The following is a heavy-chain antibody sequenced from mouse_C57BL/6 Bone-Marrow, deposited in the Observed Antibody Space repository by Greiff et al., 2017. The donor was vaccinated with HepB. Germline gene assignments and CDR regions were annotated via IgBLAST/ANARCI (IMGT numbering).Heavy chain of an antibody. CDR3: ARQTVAWFAY. CDR1: GFTFSDYY. CDR2: ISNGGGST. J-gene: IGHJ3*01. V-gene: IGHV5-12*01. Sequence: EVMLVESGGGLVQPGGSLKLSCAASGFTFSDYYMYWVRQTPEKRLEWVAYISNGGGSTYYPDTVKGRFTISRDNAKNTLYLQMSRLKSEDTAMYYCARQTVAWFAYWGQGTLVTVSA.